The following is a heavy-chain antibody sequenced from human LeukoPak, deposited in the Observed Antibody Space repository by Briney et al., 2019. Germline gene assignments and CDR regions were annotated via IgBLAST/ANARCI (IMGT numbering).Heavy chain of an antibody. CDR3: ARHAEYSSSSPDDY. Sequence: PSETLSLTCTVSGGSISSSGYYWGWIRQPPGKGLEWIGSIYYGGSTYYSPSLTSRVTISVDTSENQFSLKLSSVTAADTAVYYCARHAEYSSSSPDDYWGQGTLVTVSS. CDR1: GGSISSSGYY. CDR2: IYYGGST. J-gene: IGHJ4*02. D-gene: IGHD6-6*01. V-gene: IGHV4-39*01.